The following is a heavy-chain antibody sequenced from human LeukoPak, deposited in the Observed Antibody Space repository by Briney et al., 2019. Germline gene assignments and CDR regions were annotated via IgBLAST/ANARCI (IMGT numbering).Heavy chain of an antibody. CDR2: IYYSGST. D-gene: IGHD2-21*02. J-gene: IGHJ5*02. CDR1: GGSISSSSHY. Sequence: SETLSLTCTVSGGSISSSSHYWGWIRQPPGKGLEWIGSIYYSGSTYYNPSLKSRVTISVDTSKNQFSLKLSSVTAADTAVYYCARLVTCFDPWGQGTLVTVSS. CDR3: ARLVTCFDP. V-gene: IGHV4-39*07.